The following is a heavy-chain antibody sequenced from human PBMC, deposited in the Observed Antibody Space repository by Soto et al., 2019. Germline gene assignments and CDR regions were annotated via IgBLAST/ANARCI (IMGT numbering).Heavy chain of an antibody. D-gene: IGHD5-18*01. CDR3: ARDPELYGYLSYGLDY. J-gene: IGHJ4*02. CDR1: GFTFSSYA. CDR2: ISYDGSNK. Sequence: GGSVRLSCAVSGFTFSSYAMHWVRQAPGKGLEWVAVISYDGSNKYYADSVKGRFTISRDNSKNTLYLQMNSLRAEDTAVYYCARDPELYGYLSYGLDYWGQGTLVTAPQ. V-gene: IGHV3-30-3*01.